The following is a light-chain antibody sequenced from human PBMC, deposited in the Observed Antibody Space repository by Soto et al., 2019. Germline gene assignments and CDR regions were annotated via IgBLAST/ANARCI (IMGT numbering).Light chain of an antibody. V-gene: IGLV2-8*01. CDR1: SSDVGAYNY. CDR2: EVS. CDR3: SSYAGSNNVL. J-gene: IGLJ2*01. Sequence: QSVLTQPPSASGSPGQSVTISCTGTSSDVGAYNYVSWYQHLPGKVPKALIYEVSKRPSGVPDRFSGSKSGDTASLTVSGLQAEDEADYYCSSYAGSNNVLFGGGTKLTVL.